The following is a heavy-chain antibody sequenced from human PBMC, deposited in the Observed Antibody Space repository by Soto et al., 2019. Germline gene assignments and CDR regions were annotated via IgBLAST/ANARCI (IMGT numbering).Heavy chain of an antibody. CDR3: ARICVQDPLDH. CDR1: GFSLSTSGVG. CDR2: IYWKDIK. J-gene: IGHJ4*02. V-gene: IGHV2-5*01. D-gene: IGHD1-1*01. Sequence: QITLKESGPTLVNPTQTLTLTCTFSGFSLSTSGVGVAWIRQPPGKALEWLGLIYWKDIKRSSPSLKSRLTITLDTSRQQVVITLTCIDLVDTATYYSARICVQDPLDHWGQGTLVTAYS.